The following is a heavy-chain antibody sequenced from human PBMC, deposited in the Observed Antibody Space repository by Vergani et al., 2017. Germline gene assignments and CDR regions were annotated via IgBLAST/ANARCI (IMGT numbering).Heavy chain of an antibody. CDR1: GFTFSSYS. V-gene: IGHV3-21*01. D-gene: IGHD3-3*01. CDR3: ARNYYDFWSGYYTGPYYYYYYYMDV. Sequence: EVQLVESGGGLVKPGGSLRLSCAASGFTFSSYSMNWVRQAPGKGLEWVSSISSSSSYIYYADSVKGRFTISRDNAKNSLYLQMNSLRAEDTAVYYCARNYYDFWSGYYTGPYYYYYYYMDVWGKGTTVTVSS. J-gene: IGHJ6*03. CDR2: ISSSSSYI.